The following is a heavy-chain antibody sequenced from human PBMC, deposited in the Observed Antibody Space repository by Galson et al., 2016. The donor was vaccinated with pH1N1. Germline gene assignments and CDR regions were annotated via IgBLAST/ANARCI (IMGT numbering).Heavy chain of an antibody. J-gene: IGHJ4*02. CDR2: FDPTDEET. CDR3: ATLLGSHLADFSSPPDDY. V-gene: IGHV1-24*01. D-gene: IGHD3-16*02. CDR1: GFALT. Sequence: KVSCTVYGFALTMHWVRQAPGKGLEWMGGFDPTDEETIYAQKFQGRLTLTDDASTDTVYMELRRLRSEDTAVYYCATLLGSHLADFSSPPDDYWGQGTLVTVSS.